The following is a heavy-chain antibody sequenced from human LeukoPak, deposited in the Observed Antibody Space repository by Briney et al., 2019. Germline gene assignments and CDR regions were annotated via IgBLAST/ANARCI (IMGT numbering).Heavy chain of an antibody. D-gene: IGHD3-22*01. J-gene: IGHJ3*02. CDR3: ARGGSSGYHYNAFDI. Sequence: PGGSLRLSCAASGFTFSGYEMNWVRQAPGKGLEWVSYIGISGTTLYYADSVKGRFTISRDNSKTSVYLQMSSLRAEDTAVYYCARGGSSGYHYNAFDIWGQGTMVTVPS. CDR1: GFTFSGYE. CDR2: IGISGTTL. V-gene: IGHV3-48*03.